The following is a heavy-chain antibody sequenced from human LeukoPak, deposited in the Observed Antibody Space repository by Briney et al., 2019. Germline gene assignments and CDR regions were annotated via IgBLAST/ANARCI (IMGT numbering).Heavy chain of an antibody. CDR2: IRYDGSNK. Sequence: GGSLRLSCAASGFTFSSYGMHWVRQAPGKGLEWVAFIRYDGSNKYYADSVKGRFTISRDNSKNTLYLQMNSLRAEDTAVYYCAKDHIAAAGTPFFDYWGQGTLVTVSS. D-gene: IGHD6-13*01. V-gene: IGHV3-30*02. CDR1: GFTFSSYG. CDR3: AKDHIAAAGTPFFDY. J-gene: IGHJ4*02.